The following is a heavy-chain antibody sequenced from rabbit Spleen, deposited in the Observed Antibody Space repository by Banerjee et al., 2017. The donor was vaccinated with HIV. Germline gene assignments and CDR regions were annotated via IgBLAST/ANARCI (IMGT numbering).Heavy chain of an antibody. J-gene: IGHJ4*01. CDR2: IYGNSGTT. V-gene: IGHV1S40*01. CDR3: ARDYDGANSRYYFNL. Sequence: QSLEESGGDLVKPGASLTLTCKASGFTISSSYCMCWVRQAPGKGLELIACIYGNSGTTNYASWAKGRFTISKTSSTTVTLQMTSLTAADTAMYFCARDYDGANSRYYFNLWGPGTL. D-gene: IGHD4-2*01. CDR1: GFTISSSYC.